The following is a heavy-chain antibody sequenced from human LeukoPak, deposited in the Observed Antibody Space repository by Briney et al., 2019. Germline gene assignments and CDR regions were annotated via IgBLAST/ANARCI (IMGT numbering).Heavy chain of an antibody. CDR2: INQDGSEE. J-gene: IGHJ3*01. D-gene: IGHD1-26*01. V-gene: IGHV3-7*01. CDR3: ARWKMELERNAFDF. CDR1: GFTFRTYW. Sequence: GGSLRLSCAASGFTFRTYWMSWIRQAPGNEPEWVADINQDGSEEYYLQSVQGRFTVSRDSAQNAVFLQMTYLRADDTAVYYCARWKMELERNAFDFWDQGTVVTVSS.